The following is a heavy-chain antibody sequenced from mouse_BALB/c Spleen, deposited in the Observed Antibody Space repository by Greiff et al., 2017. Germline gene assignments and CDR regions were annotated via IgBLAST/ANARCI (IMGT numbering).Heavy chain of an antibody. CDR2: ISSGGGST. CDR1: GFAFSSYD. J-gene: IGHJ4*01. CDR3: ARQVAMDY. V-gene: IGHV5-12-1*01. Sequence: EVKVEESGGGLVKPGGSLKLSCAASGFAFSSYDMSWVRQTPEKRLEWVAYISSGGGSTYYPDTVKGRFTISRDNAKNTLYLQMSSLKSEDTAMYYCARQVAMDYWGQGTSVTVSS.